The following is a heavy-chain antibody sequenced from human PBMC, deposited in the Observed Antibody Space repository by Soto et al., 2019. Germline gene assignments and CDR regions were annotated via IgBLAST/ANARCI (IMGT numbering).Heavy chain of an antibody. CDR1: GFTFRSYA. J-gene: IGHJ3*02. CDR2: ISYDGTNK. Sequence: QVQLVESGGGVVQPGRSLRLSCAASGFTFRSYAIHWVRQAPGKGLEWVAVISYDGTNKYYTYSVKDRFTISRDNSKNTLYLQMNGLRAEDTAVYYCARGFGGNSGGFDIWGQGTMVTVSS. V-gene: IGHV3-30-3*01. CDR3: ARGFGGNSGGFDI. D-gene: IGHD2-21*02.